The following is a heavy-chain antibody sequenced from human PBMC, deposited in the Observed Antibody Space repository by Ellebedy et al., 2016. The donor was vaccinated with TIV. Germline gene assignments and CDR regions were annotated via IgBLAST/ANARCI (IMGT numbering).Heavy chain of an antibody. J-gene: IGHJ4*02. D-gene: IGHD1-7*01. Sequence: GESLKISCAASGFTFSKYWMHWVRQAPGQGLVWVSRISNDGRISNYADSVKGRFTISRDNAKNTLYLQMNRQRTEDTAVYYCARGNGNYLFDYWGLGTRVTVSS. CDR3: ARGNGNYLFDY. CDR1: GFTFSKYW. V-gene: IGHV3-74*01. CDR2: ISNDGRIS.